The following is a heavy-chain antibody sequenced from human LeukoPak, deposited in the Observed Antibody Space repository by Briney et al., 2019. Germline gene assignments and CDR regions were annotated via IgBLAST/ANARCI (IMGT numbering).Heavy chain of an antibody. CDR2: IIPIFGTA. D-gene: IGHD6-13*01. Sequence: SVKVSCKASGGTFSSYAISWVRQAPGQGLEWMGGIIPIFGTANYAQKFQGRVTITTDESTSTAYMELSSLRSEDTAVYYCARDRVIAAADSSTNYYYGMDVWGQGTTVTVSS. CDR1: GGTFSSYA. CDR3: ARDRVIAAADSSTNYYYGMDV. J-gene: IGHJ6*02. V-gene: IGHV1-69*05.